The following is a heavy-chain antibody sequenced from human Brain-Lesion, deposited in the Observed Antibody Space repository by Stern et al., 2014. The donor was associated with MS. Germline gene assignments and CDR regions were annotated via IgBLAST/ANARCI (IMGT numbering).Heavy chain of an antibody. J-gene: IGHJ6*02. D-gene: IGHD2-2*01. CDR1: GGSISSGGYY. CDR2: IFNSGST. Sequence: QLQLQESGPGLVKPSQTLSLSCTVSGGSISSGGYYWSWIRQPAGKGLEWIGRIFNSGSTSYNPSLQSRVTISIDTPKNQFSLRLNSMTAADTAVYYCARGRVVPGFQYYATDVWGQGTTVIVSS. CDR3: ARGRVVPGFQYYATDV. V-gene: IGHV4-61*02.